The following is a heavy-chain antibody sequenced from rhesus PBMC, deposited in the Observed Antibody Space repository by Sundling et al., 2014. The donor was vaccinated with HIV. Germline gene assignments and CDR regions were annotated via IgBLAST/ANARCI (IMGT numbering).Heavy chain of an antibody. Sequence: EVQLVESGGGLAKPGGSLRLSCAASGFTFSDYYMDWVRQAPGKGLEWVSRISNGGGSTWYADSVKGRFTISRENAKNTLYLQMDSLRAEDTAVYYCAREMLQYLDWLLFGFPEGLDSWGQGVVVTVSS. CDR1: GFTFSDYY. J-gene: IGHJ6*01. CDR2: ISNGGGST. CDR3: AREMLQYLDWLLFGFPEGLDS. V-gene: IGHV3-178*01. D-gene: IGHD3-3*01.